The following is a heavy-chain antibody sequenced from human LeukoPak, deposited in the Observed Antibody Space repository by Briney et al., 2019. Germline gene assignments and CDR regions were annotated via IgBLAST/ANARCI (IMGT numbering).Heavy chain of an antibody. CDR1: GYTFTSYG. CDR2: ISAYNCNT. D-gene: IGHD3-22*01. V-gene: IGHV1-18*01. CDR3: ARDVTYYYDSSGYLGAFDI. Sequence: GASVKVSCKASGYTFTSYGISWVRQAPGQGLEWMGWISAYNCNTNYAQKLQGRVTMTTDTSTSTAYMELRSLRSDDTAVYYCARDVTYYYDSSGYLGAFDIWGQGTMVTVSS. J-gene: IGHJ3*02.